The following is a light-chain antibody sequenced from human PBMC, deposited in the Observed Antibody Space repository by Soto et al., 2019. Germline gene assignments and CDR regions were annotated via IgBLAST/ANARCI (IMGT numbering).Light chain of an antibody. Sequence: EIVFPHSSSALSLSQSESATPSFMAGQSVTSNSFAWYQQKPGQAPRLLIYGVSSRATGIPDRFSGSGSGTDFTLTISRLEAEDVGVYYCQKRSKWPLNFGGGTKVDIK. V-gene: IGKV3D-20*02. CDR3: QKRSKWPLN. CDR2: GVS. CDR1: QSVTSNS. J-gene: IGKJ4*01.